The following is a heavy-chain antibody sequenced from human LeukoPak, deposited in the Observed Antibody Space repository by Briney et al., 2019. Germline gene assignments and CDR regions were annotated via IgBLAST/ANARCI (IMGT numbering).Heavy chain of an antibody. CDR1: GGSISSSSYY. J-gene: IGHJ5*02. V-gene: IGHV4-39*07. Sequence: PSETLSLTCTVSGGSISSSSYYWGWIRQPPGKGLGWIGSIYYSGSTYYNPSLKSRVTISVDTSKNQFSLKLSSVTAADTAVYYCARRVTTVIPNWFDPWGQGTLVTVSS. CDR3: ARRVTTVIPNWFDP. D-gene: IGHD4-17*01. CDR2: IYYSGST.